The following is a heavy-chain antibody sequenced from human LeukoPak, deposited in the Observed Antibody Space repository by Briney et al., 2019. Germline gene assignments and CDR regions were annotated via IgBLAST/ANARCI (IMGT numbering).Heavy chain of an antibody. CDR2: ISGSGGST. J-gene: IGHJ4*02. CDR3: AKDSYLGGVGATAFGY. D-gene: IGHD1-26*01. Sequence: GGSLRLSCAASGFTFSSYAMSWVRQAPGKGLEWVSAISGSGGSTYYADSVKGRFTISRDNSKNTLYLQMNSLRAEDTAVYYCAKDSYLGGVGATAFGYWGQGTLVTVSS. CDR1: GFTFSSYA. V-gene: IGHV3-23*01.